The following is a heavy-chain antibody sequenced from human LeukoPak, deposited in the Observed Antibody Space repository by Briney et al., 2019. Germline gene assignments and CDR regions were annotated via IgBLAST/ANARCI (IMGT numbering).Heavy chain of an antibody. CDR1: GFTFSNYA. CDR2: LSSNAYTT. V-gene: IGHV3-23*01. Sequence: GGSLRLSCAASGFTFSNYAMSWVRQAPGKGLEWVSGLSSNAYTTYYADSVKGRFTISRDNSKNILYLQKNSLNIDDTAVYYCARGQRRHIDMAPSFDYWGQGTLVTVSS. J-gene: IGHJ4*02. CDR3: ARGQRRHIDMAPSFDY. D-gene: IGHD5-24*01.